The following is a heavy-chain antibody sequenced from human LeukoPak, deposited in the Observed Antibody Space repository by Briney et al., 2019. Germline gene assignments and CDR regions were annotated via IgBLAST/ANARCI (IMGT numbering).Heavy chain of an antibody. J-gene: IGHJ6*03. CDR3: ARAPNRAYYMDV. D-gene: IGHD7-27*01. V-gene: IGHV3-53*01. Sequence: GGSLRLSCAVSGFTVSSNYMSWVRQAPGKGLEWVSVIYSGGTIYYADSVKGRFTISRDNSKNTLYLQMNSLRAEDTAVYYCARAPNRAYYMDVWGKGTTVTVSS. CDR1: GFTVSSNY. CDR2: IYSGGTI.